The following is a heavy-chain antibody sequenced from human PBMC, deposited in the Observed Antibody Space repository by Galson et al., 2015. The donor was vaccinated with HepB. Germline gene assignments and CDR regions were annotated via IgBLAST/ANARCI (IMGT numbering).Heavy chain of an antibody. Sequence: QSGAEVKKPGESLKISCKGSGYSFTSYWIGWVRQMPGKGLEWMGIIYPGDSDTRYSPSFQGQVTISADKSITTAYLQWSSLKASDTAMYYCARRRDCGSGRSDAFDIWGQGTMVTVSS. CDR2: IYPGDSDT. D-gene: IGHD3-10*01. V-gene: IGHV5-51*03. CDR3: ARRRDCGSGRSDAFDI. CDR1: GYSFTSYW. J-gene: IGHJ3*02.